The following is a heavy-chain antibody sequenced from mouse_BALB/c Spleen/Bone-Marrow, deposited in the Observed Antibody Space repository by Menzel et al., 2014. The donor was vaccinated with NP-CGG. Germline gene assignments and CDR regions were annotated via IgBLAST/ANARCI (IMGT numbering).Heavy chain of an antibody. CDR1: GFTFSSYG. V-gene: IGHV5-6-3*01. J-gene: IGHJ2*01. CDR2: INSNGGST. CDR3: VRGNYGNYVDYFDF. Sequence: EVQGVESGGGLVQPGGSLKLSCAASGFTFSSYGMSWVRQTPDKRLELVATINSNGGSTYYPDSVKGRFTISRDTAKNTLYLQMSSLKPEETAMYYCVRGNYGNYVDYFDFWGQGTTLTVSS. D-gene: IGHD2-1*01.